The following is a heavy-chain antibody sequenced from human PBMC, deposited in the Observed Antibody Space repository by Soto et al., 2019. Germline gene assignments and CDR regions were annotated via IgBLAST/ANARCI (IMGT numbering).Heavy chain of an antibody. CDR1: GFTFSSYW. J-gene: IGHJ3*02. V-gene: IGHV3-74*01. CDR2: INSDGSST. D-gene: IGHD4-17*01. CDR3: ATLTTVTSDAFDI. Sequence: EVPLVESGGGLVQPGGSLRLSCAASGFTFSSYWMHWVRQAPGKGLVWVSRINSDGSSTSYADSVKGRFTISRDNAKNTLYLQMNSLRAEDTAVYYCATLTTVTSDAFDIWGQGTMVTVSS.